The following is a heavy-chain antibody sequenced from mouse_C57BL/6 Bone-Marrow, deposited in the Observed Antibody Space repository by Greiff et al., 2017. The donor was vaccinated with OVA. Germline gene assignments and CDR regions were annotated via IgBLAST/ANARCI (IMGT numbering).Heavy chain of an antibody. CDR3: TTEGGYDPFYYYAMDY. J-gene: IGHJ4*01. CDR1: GFNIKNTY. Sequence: VQLQQSVAELVRPGASVKLSCTASGFNIKNTYMHWVKQRPEQGLEWIGRIDPANGNTKYAPKFQGKATITADTSSNTAYLQLSSLTSEDTAIYYCTTEGGYDPFYYYAMDYWGQGTSGTVSS. V-gene: IGHV14-3*01. D-gene: IGHD2-2*01. CDR2: IDPANGNT.